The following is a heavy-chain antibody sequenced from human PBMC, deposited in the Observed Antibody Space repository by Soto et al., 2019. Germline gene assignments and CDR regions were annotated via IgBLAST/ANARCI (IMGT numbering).Heavy chain of an antibody. V-gene: IGHV4-31*03. CDR3: AASCVGCGGLNYYGMDV. Sequence: QVQLQESGPGLVKPSQTLSLTCTVSGGSISSGGYYWSWIRQHPGKGLEWIGHIYYSGSTYYTPSLKSRVTISVDTSKNQFSLKLSSVTAADTAVYYCAASCVGCGGLNYYGMDVWGQGTTVTVSS. CDR2: IYYSGST. J-gene: IGHJ6*02. CDR1: GGSISSGGYY. D-gene: IGHD2-21*01.